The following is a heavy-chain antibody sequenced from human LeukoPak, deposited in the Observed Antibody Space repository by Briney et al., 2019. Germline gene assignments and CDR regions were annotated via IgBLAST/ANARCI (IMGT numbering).Heavy chain of an antibody. V-gene: IGHV4-4*07. CDR3: AREGITMVRGVIISPGPFDY. Sequence: SETLSLTCTVSGGSISSYYWSWIRQPAGKGLEWIGRIHTSGSTNYNPSLKSRVTMSVDTSKNQFSLKLSSVTAADTAVYYCAREGITMVRGVIISPGPFDYWGQGTLVTVSS. CDR1: GGSISSYY. J-gene: IGHJ4*02. D-gene: IGHD3-10*01. CDR2: IHTSGST.